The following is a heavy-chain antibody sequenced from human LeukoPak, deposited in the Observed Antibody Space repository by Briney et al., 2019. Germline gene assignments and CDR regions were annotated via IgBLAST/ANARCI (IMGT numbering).Heavy chain of an antibody. J-gene: IGHJ4*02. V-gene: IGHV3-9*01. CDR2: ISWNSGSI. CDR3: ARDYRSTFDY. Sequence: QPGGSLRLSCAASGFTFDDYAMHWVRQAPGKGLEWVSGISWNSGSIGYADSVKGRFTISRDNAKDSLYLQMNSLRAEDTAVYYCARDYRSTFDYWGQGTLVTVSS. D-gene: IGHD1-26*01. CDR1: GFTFDDYA.